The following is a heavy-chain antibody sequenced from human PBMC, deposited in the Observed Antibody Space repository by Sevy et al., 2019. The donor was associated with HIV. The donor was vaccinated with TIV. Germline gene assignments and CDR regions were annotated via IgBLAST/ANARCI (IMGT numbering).Heavy chain of an antibody. CDR3: ARSPDYGGNSGAFDI. J-gene: IGHJ3*02. D-gene: IGHD4-17*01. CDR2: ISSSSSYI. V-gene: IGHV3-21*01. Sequence: GGSLRLSCAASGFTFSSYSMNWVRQAPGKGLEWVSSISSSSSYIYYADSVKGRFTISRDNAKNSLYLQMNSLRGEDTAVYYCARSPDYGGNSGAFDIWGQGTMVTVSS. CDR1: GFTFSSYS.